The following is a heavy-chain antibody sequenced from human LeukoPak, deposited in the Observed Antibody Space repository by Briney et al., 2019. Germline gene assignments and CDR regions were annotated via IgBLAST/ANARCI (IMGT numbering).Heavy chain of an antibody. CDR2: INHSGST. Sequence: SETLSLTCAVYGGSFSGYYWSWIRQPPGKGLEWIGEINHSGSTNYNPSLKSRVTISVDTSKNQFSLKLSSVTAADTAVYYCARVRVTIFGVVIYYYGMDVWGQGTTVTASS. V-gene: IGHV4-34*01. CDR1: GGSFSGYY. J-gene: IGHJ6*02. CDR3: ARVRVTIFGVVIYYYGMDV. D-gene: IGHD3-3*01.